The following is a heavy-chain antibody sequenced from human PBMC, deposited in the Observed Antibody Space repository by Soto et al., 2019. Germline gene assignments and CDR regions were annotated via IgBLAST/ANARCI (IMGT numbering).Heavy chain of an antibody. CDR1: GGSFSGYY. CDR2: INHSGTT. CDR3: ARAFGSSYGCEGLDY. V-gene: IGHV4-34*01. J-gene: IGHJ4*02. D-gene: IGHD3-10*01. Sequence: QVQLQQWGAGLLKPSETLSLTCAVYGGSFSGYYWTWIRQPPGKGLELIGEINHSGTTNYNPSLRSRVTLSVDPSRNQVSLQMTSVTAADTAVFYCARAFGSSYGCEGLDYWGQGTLVTVSS.